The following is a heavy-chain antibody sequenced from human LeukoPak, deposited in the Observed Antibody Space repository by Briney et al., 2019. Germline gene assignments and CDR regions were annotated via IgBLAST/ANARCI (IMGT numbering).Heavy chain of an antibody. D-gene: IGHD2-21*01. CDR3: ARDGGDDLDF. V-gene: IGHV4-59*01. CDR1: GGSISSYY. CDR2: IYYSGST. J-gene: IGHJ4*02. Sequence: SETLSLTCTVSGGSISSYYWSWIRQPPGKGLEWIGYIYYSGSTNYNPSLKSRVTISVVKAKNQFSLELSAVTGADSALYYCARDGGDDLDFWGQGTLVTVSS.